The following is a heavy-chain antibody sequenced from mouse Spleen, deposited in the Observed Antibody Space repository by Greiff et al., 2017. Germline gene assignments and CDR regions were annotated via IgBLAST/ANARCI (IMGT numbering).Heavy chain of an antibody. V-gene: IGHV5-17*01. CDR1: GFTFSDYG. Sequence: EVQVVESGGGLVKPGGSLKLSCAASGFTFSDYGMHWVRQAPEKGLEWVAYISSGSSTIYYADTVKGRFTISRDNAKNTLFLQMTSLRSEDTAMYYCARRTTATDYAMDYWGQGTSVTVSS. J-gene: IGHJ4*01. D-gene: IGHD1-2*01. CDR2: ISSGSSTI. CDR3: ARRTTATDYAMDY.